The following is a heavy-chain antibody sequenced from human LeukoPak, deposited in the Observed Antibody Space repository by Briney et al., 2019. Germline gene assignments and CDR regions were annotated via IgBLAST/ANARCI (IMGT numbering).Heavy chain of an antibody. CDR2: IYYSGST. Sequence: SETLSLTCTVSGGSLSSSSYYWGWIRQPPGKGLEWIGSIYYSGSTYYNPSLKSRVTISVDTSKNQFSLKLSSVTAADTAVYYCARHGIAAATHDAFDIWGQGTMVTVSS. J-gene: IGHJ3*02. D-gene: IGHD6-13*01. CDR3: ARHGIAAATHDAFDI. CDR1: GGSLSSSSYY. V-gene: IGHV4-39*01.